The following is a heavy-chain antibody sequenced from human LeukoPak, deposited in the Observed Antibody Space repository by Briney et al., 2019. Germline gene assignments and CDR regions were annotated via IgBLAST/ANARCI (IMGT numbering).Heavy chain of an antibody. Sequence: SETLSLTCTVSGASISSSSYYWGWIRQPPGKGLEWIGSIYYSGSTYYNPSHKSRVTISVDTSKNQFSLKLSSVTAADTAVYYYARQARPYYDFWSGQPFDYWGQGTLVTVSS. J-gene: IGHJ4*02. D-gene: IGHD3-3*01. CDR3: ARQARPYYDFWSGQPFDY. CDR2: IYYSGST. V-gene: IGHV4-39*01. CDR1: GASISSSSYY.